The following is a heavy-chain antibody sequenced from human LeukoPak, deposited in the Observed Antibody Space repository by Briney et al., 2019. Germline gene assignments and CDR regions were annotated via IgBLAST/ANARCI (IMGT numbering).Heavy chain of an antibody. CDR3: ARATGKDILTGRKLDY. CDR2: MNPNSGNT. V-gene: IGHV1-8*01. D-gene: IGHD3-9*01. J-gene: IGHJ4*02. CDR1: GYTFTSYD. Sequence: GASVKVSCKASGYTFTSYDINWVRQATGQGLEWMGWMNPNSGNTGYAQKFQGRVTMTRNTSISTAYMELSSLRSEDTAVYYCARATGKDILTGRKLDYWGQGTLVSVYS.